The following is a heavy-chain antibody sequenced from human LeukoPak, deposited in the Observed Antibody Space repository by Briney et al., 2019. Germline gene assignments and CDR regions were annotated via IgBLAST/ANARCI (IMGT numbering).Heavy chain of an antibody. CDR3: ARGGSSWE. D-gene: IGHD6-13*01. CDR1: GFTFRNYW. CDR2: ISDDGRFT. V-gene: IGHV3-74*01. Sequence: PGGSLRLSCAASGFTFRNYWMHWVRQAPGKGLVWISHISDDGRFTDYADSVKGRFTISRDNAKNSLYLQMNSLRAEDTAVYYCARGGSSWEWGRGTLVTVSS. J-gene: IGHJ4*02.